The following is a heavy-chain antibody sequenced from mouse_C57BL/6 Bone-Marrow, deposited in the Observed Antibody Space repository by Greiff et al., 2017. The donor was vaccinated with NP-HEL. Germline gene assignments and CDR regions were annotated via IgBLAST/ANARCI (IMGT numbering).Heavy chain of an antibody. Sequence: QVQLKESGPEVVRPGVSVKISCKGSGYTFTDYAMPWVKQSHAKSLEWIGVITTYNGNTNYNQKFKGKATMTVDKSSNTAYMELARLTSEDSAIYYCARGRDWYFDVWGAGTTVTVSS. CDR3: ARGRDWYFDV. V-gene: IGHV1-67*01. J-gene: IGHJ1*01. CDR2: ITTYNGNT. CDR1: GYTFTDYA.